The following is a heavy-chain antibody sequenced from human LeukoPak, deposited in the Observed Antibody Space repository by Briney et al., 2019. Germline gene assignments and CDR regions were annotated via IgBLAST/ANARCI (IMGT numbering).Heavy chain of an antibody. V-gene: IGHV4-39*01. CDR1: GGSISSSSYY. CDR2: IYYSGNT. Sequence: SQRLSLTCAVSGGSISSSSYYWGWVRQPPGNGLEWIGSIYYSGNTYYNPSLKSRVTISPDTSKNQYSLRLSSVTAADTAVYYCAVDFGSHRVVYWGQGSLVTVSS. D-gene: IGHD3-3*01. J-gene: IGHJ4*01. CDR3: AVDFGSHRVVY.